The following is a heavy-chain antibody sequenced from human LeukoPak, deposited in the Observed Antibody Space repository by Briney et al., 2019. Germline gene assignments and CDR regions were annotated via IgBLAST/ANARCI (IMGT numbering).Heavy chain of an antibody. CDR3: TTFGYGVP. V-gene: IGHV3-15*01. CDR2: IKREGDGGTA. D-gene: IGHD5/OR15-5a*01. CDR1: GVTFSNAW. J-gene: IGHJ5*02. Sequence: GGSLRLSCAASGVTFSNAWMSWVRQAPGKGLEWVGRIKREGDGGTADYAESVKGRFTISRDDSKNTLYLQMNSLKTEDTAVYYCTTFGYGVPWGQGTLVIVSS.